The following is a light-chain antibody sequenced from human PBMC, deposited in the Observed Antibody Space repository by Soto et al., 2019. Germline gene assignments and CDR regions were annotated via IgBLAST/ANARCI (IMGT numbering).Light chain of an antibody. CDR1: QSFRGL. J-gene: IGKJ1*01. CDR3: QQSYSTPRWT. Sequence: EVVLTQSPVTLSLSPGERATLSCRASQSFRGLLAWYQQKPGQAPRLLIYDAYNRATGIPPRFSGSGSGTDFTLTISSLQPEDFATYYCQQSYSTPRWTFGQGTKVDIK. V-gene: IGKV3-11*01. CDR2: DAY.